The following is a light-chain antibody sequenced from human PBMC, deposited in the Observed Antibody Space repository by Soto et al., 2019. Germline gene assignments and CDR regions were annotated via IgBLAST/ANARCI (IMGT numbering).Light chain of an antibody. J-gene: IGKJ2*01. CDR2: AAS. CDR1: QNIASF. V-gene: IGKV1-39*01. Sequence: DVQMTQSPSSLSASVGDRVTITCRASQNIASFLNWYQQRPGTAPKLLIYAASNFESGVPSRFSGRGSATDFTLSISSLQPEDFATYFCQQTYSMPVTFGQGTKLEMK. CDR3: QQTYSMPVT.